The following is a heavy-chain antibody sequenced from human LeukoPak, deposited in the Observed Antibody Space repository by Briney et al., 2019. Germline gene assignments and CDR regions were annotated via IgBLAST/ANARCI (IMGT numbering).Heavy chain of an antibody. CDR3: ARGAYGSGSYFFDY. D-gene: IGHD3-10*01. CDR1: GYTFTSYA. J-gene: IGHJ4*02. Sequence: ASVKVSCKASGYTFTSYAMNWVRQAPGQGLERMGWINTNTGNPTYAQGFTGRFVFSLDTSVSTAYLQISSLKAEDTAVYYCARGAYGSGSYFFDYWGQGTLVTVSS. CDR2: INTNTGNP. V-gene: IGHV7-4-1*02.